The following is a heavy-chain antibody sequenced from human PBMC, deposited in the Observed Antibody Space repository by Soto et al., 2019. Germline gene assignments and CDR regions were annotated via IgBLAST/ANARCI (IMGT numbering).Heavy chain of an antibody. Sequence: PSQTLSLTCAISGDSVSSNSAAWNWIRQSPSRGLEWLGRTYYRSKWYNDYAVSVKSRITINPDTSKNQFSLQLNSVTPKDTAVYYCARDYLAAPEAVVPASMQNWLDPWAKVNLITFSS. V-gene: IGHV6-1*01. CDR1: GDSVSSNSAA. J-gene: IGHJ5*02. CDR2: TYYRSKWYN. CDR3: ARDYLAAPEAVVPASMQNWLDP. D-gene: IGHD2-2*01.